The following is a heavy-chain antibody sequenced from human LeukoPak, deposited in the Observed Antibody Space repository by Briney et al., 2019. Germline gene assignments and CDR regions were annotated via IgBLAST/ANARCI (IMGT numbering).Heavy chain of an antibody. D-gene: IGHD4-17*01. CDR3: ARVDGDYDPWYYDY. Sequence: PGGSLRLSCAASGFTVSSTYMSWVRQAPGKGLEWVSIIYSGGSTYYADSVKGRFTISRDNSKNTLYLQMNSLRAEDTAVYYCARVDGDYDPWYYDYWGQGTLVTVSS. CDR2: IYSGGST. V-gene: IGHV3-53*01. J-gene: IGHJ4*02. CDR1: GFTVSSTY.